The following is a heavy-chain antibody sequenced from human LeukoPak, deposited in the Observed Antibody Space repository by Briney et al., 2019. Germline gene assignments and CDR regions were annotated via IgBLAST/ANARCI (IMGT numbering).Heavy chain of an antibody. CDR2: IIPIFGTA. CDR1: GGTFIIYA. Sequence: SVRVSFKGSGGTFIIYAISWVRQAPGEGLEWMGGIIPIFGTANYAQKFQGRVTITADESTSTAYMELSSLRSEDTAVYYCARRKSGEDWGQGTLVTVSS. CDR3: ARRKSGED. D-gene: IGHD1-26*01. J-gene: IGHJ4*02. V-gene: IGHV1-69*01.